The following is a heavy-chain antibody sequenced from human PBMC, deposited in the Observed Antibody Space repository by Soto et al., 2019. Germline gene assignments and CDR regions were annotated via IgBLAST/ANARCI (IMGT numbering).Heavy chain of an antibody. CDR3: ARMATFGSLNWSDP. J-gene: IGHJ5*02. D-gene: IGHD3-16*01. CDR2: MNPGSGDT. CDR1: GYSFTSNG. V-gene: IGHV1-8*01. Sequence: ASVKVSCKASGYSFTSNGFTRVRQATGQGLEWMGWMNPGSGDTGYAQKFQGRVTMTRDISIATAYMELSSLRSDDTAIYYCARMATFGSLNWSDP.